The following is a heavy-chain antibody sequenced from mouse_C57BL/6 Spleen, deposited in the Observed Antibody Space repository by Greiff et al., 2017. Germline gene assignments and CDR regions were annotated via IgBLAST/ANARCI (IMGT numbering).Heavy chain of an antibody. Sequence: QVQLQQPGAELVRPGSSVKLSCKASGYTFTSYWMDWVKQRPGQGLEWIGNIYPSDSETHYNQKFKDKATLTVDKSSSTAYMQLSRLTSEDSAVXYCARMGDYDGFTYWGQGPLVTVSA. CDR2: IYPSDSET. CDR1: GYTFTSYW. J-gene: IGHJ3*01. D-gene: IGHD2-4*01. CDR3: ARMGDYDGFTY. V-gene: IGHV1-61*01.